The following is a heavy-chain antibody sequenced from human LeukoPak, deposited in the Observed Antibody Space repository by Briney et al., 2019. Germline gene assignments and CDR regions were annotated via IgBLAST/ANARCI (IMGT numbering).Heavy chain of an antibody. J-gene: IGHJ6*03. CDR3: ARDSPYCGGDCAYYYMDV. Sequence: GGSLRLSCAASGFIFSSYAMSWVRQAPGKGPEWVSTISGSGGSTYYADSVKGRFTISRDNSKNTLYLQMNSLRAEDTAVYYCARDSPYCGGDCAYYYMDVWGKGTTVTVSS. CDR2: ISGSGGST. CDR1: GFIFSSYA. D-gene: IGHD2-21*02. V-gene: IGHV3-23*01.